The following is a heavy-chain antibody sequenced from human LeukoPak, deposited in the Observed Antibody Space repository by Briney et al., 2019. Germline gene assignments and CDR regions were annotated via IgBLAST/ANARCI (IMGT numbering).Heavy chain of an antibody. J-gene: IGHJ4*02. D-gene: IGHD3-10*01. Sequence: GSLRLSCAASGFTFSSYGMNWVRQAPGKGLEWIGEINHSGSTNYNPSLKSRVTISVDTSKNQFSLKLSSVTAADTAVYYCARGPGGQYYYGSGSYYPPYYFDYWGQGTLVTVSS. V-gene: IGHV4-34*01. CDR1: GFTFSSYG. CDR3: ARGPGGQYYYGSGSYYPPYYFDY. CDR2: INHSGST.